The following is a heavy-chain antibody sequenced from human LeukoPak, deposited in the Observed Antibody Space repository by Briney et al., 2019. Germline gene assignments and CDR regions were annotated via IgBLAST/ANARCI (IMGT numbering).Heavy chain of an antibody. V-gene: IGHV1-24*01. CDR1: GYTLTELS. CDR3: AIYYYGSGSPGLDLDY. CDR2: FDPEDGET. J-gene: IGHJ4*02. D-gene: IGHD3-10*01. Sequence: ASVKVSCKVSGYTLTELSMHWVRQAPGKGLEWMGGFDPEDGETIYAQKFQGRVTMTEDTSTDTAYMELSSLRSEDTAVYYCAIYYYGSGSPGLDLDYWGQGTLVTVSS.